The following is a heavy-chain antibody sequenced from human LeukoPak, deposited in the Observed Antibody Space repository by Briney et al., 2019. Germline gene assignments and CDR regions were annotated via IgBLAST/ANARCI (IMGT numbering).Heavy chain of an antibody. J-gene: IGHJ3*02. CDR1: GYTFTSYY. Sequence: ASVKVSCKASGYTFTSYYMHWVRQAPGQGLEWMGIINPSGGSTSYAQKFQGRVTMTRDMSTSTVYMELSSLRSEDTAVYYCARGGYYDSSGYYGHAFDIWGQGTMVTVSS. CDR2: INPSGGST. V-gene: IGHV1-46*01. CDR3: ARGGYYDSSGYYGHAFDI. D-gene: IGHD3-22*01.